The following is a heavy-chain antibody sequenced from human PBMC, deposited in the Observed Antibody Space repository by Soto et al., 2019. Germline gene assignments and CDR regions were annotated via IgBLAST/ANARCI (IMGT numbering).Heavy chain of an antibody. CDR3: ATLLGRASSSSGLVDY. CDR1: GFTFSSYA. J-gene: IGHJ4*02. Sequence: GGSLRLSCAASGFTFSSYAMSWVRQAPGKGLEWVSAISGSGGSTYYADSVKGRFTISRDNSKNTLYLQMNSLRAEDTAVYYCATLLGRASSSSGLVDYWGQGTLVTVS. V-gene: IGHV3-23*01. D-gene: IGHD6-6*01. CDR2: ISGSGGST.